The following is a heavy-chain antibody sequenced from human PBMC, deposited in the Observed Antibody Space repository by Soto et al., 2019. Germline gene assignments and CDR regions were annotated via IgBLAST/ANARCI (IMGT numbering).Heavy chain of an antibody. D-gene: IGHD3-10*01. CDR3: AKVSSDRGHYFYGMDV. V-gene: IGHV3-30*18. Sequence: QVQLVESGGGVVQPGRSLRLSCAASGFTFRSYGMHWVRQAPGKGLEWVAVISYDGSDRYYADSVKGRFTISRDNSKNTLYLQMNSLRAEDTAVYYCAKVSSDRGHYFYGMDVWGQGTTVTVSS. J-gene: IGHJ6*02. CDR2: ISYDGSDR. CDR1: GFTFRSYG.